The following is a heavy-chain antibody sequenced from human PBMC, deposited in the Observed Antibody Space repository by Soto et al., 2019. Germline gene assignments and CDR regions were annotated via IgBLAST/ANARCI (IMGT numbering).Heavy chain of an antibody. CDR3: AKESSSFLFDY. J-gene: IGHJ4*02. V-gene: IGHV3-30*18. Sequence: PGGSLRLSCAASGFTFSSYGMHWVRQAPGKGLEWVAVISYDGSNKYYADSVKGRFTISRDNSKNTLYLQMNSLRAEDTAVYYCAKESSSFLFDYWGQGTLVTVSS. D-gene: IGHD6-6*01. CDR2: ISYDGSNK. CDR1: GFTFSSYG.